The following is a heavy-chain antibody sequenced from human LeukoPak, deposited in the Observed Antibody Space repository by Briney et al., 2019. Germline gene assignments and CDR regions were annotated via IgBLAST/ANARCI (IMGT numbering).Heavy chain of an antibody. D-gene: IGHD7-27*01. J-gene: IGHJ4*02. CDR3: ARESITGDRDFDY. CDR2: ISSGSRTI. Sequence: GGSLRLSCAPSGFTFSGYSMNWVRQAPGRGLEWLSYISSGSRTIFYGDSVKGRFIISRDNAKNSLYLLMNSLRADDTAVYYCARESITGDRDFDYWGQGTLITVSS. CDR1: GFTFSGYS. V-gene: IGHV3-48*01.